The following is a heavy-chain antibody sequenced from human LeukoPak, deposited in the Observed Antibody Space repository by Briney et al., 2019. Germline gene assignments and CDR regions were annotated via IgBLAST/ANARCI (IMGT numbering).Heavy chain of an antibody. CDR3: AAPEYSSGWPDY. Sequence: SETLSLTCTVSGYSISSGYYWGWIRQPPGKGLEWIGSIYHSGSTYYNPSLKSRVTISVDTSKNQFSLKLSSVTAADTAVYYCAAPEYSSGWPDYWGQGTLVTVSS. CDR1: GYSISSGYY. CDR2: IYHSGST. V-gene: IGHV4-38-2*02. J-gene: IGHJ4*02. D-gene: IGHD6-19*01.